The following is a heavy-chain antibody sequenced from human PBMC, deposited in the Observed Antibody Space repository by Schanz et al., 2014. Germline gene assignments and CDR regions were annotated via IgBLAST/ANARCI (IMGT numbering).Heavy chain of an antibody. CDR1: GGSISSYY. J-gene: IGHJ4*02. D-gene: IGHD1-26*01. V-gene: IGHV4-59*01. Sequence: QVQLQESGPGLVKPSETLSLTCTVSGGSISSYYWHWIRQPPGKGLEWIGYIHYSGSTNYNPSLKSRVTTSVDTSKNQFSLKLRSVTAADTAVYYCARQQTWEGIDHWGGGTLVTVSS. CDR3: ARQQTWEGIDH. CDR2: IHYSGST.